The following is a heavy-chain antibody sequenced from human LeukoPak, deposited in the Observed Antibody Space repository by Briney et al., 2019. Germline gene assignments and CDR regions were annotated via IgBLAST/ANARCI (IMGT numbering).Heavy chain of an antibody. D-gene: IGHD6-6*01. V-gene: IGHV4-31*03. CDR1: GGSISTDVYF. CDR3: ARGASSTAARLFDH. Sequence: PSETLSLTCTVSGGSISTDVYFRSWIRQHPGKGLEWIGYIYYRGSTYYNPSLKSRVTMSVDTSKNRFTLKLNSVTAADTAVYYCARGASSTAARLFDHWGQGILVTVSS. CDR2: IYYRGST. J-gene: IGHJ4*02.